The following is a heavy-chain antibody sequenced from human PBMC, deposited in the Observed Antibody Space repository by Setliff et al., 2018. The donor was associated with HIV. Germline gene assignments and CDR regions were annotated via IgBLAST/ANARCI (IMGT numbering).Heavy chain of an antibody. Sequence: SETLSLTCAVYGGSFSGYCWSWIRQPPGKGLEWIGEIQHSGRTDYNASLRGRVTTSVDTSKNQFSLRLSSVTAADTAVYYCARDVLDLVISVYGFWGQGIPVTVSS. V-gene: IGHV4-34*01. CDR1: GGSFSGYC. D-gene: IGHD3-22*01. CDR3: ARDVLDLVISVYGF. CDR2: IQHSGRT. J-gene: IGHJ4*02.